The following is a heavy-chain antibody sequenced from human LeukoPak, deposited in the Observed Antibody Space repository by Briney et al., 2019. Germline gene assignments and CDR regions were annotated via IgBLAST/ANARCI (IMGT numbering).Heavy chain of an antibody. CDR3: AREVVAFDY. Sequence: PSETLSLTCAVYGGSFSGYYWSWIRQPPGKGLEWIGYIYYNGSTNYNPSLKSRVTISVDTSKNQFSLKLSSVTAADTAVYYCAREVVAFDYWGQGTLVTVSS. D-gene: IGHD2-2*01. CDR2: IYYNGST. CDR1: GGSFSGYY. V-gene: IGHV4-59*01. J-gene: IGHJ4*02.